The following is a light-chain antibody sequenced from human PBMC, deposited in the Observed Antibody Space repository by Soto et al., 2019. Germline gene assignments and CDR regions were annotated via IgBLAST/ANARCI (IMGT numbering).Light chain of an antibody. J-gene: IGLJ1*01. V-gene: IGLV2-23*01. CDR2: EGS. CDR1: SSDVGSYNL. Sequence: HSVLTQAASVSGSPGQSITISCTGTSSDVGSYNLVSWYQHHPGKAPKLMIYEGSKRPSGVSNRFSAYKSGNTASLTISGLQAEDEADYYCCSYAGRRTYVFGTGTKVTVL. CDR3: CSYAGRRTYV.